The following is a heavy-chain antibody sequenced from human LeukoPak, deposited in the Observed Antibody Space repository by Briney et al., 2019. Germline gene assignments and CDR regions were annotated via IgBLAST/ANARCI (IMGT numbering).Heavy chain of an antibody. D-gene: IGHD6-6*01. V-gene: IGHV1-18*01. CDR2: ISAYNGNT. Sequence: ASVKVSCKASGYTFTSYGISWVRQAPGQGLEWMGWISAYNGNTNYAQKLQGRVTMTTDTSTSTAYMELRSLRSDDTAVYYCARDNYVYSSSQLEGGSVYYYYMDVWGKGTTVTVSS. J-gene: IGHJ6*03. CDR3: ARDNYVYSSSQLEGGSVYYYYMDV. CDR1: GYTFTSYG.